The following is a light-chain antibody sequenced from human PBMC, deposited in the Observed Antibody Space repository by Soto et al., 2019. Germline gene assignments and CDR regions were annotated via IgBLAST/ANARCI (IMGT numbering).Light chain of an antibody. CDR3: ATWSDSLKGWV. CDR1: TSDIGSNS. V-gene: IGLV1-44*01. Sequence: QSVLTQPPSVSRAPGQRVTMSCSGSTSDIGSNSVNWYQQLPGTAPRLLIYSNNHRPSGVPDRFSGSKSGTSASLAISGLRSEDEADYYCATWSDSLKGWVFGVGTKLTV. CDR2: SNN. J-gene: IGLJ3*02.